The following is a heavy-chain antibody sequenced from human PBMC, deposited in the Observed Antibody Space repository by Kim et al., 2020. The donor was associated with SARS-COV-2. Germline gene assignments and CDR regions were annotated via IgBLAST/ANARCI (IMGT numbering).Heavy chain of an antibody. CDR3: AKDLPRSIAAAPRWFDP. V-gene: IGHV3-23*01. D-gene: IGHD6-13*01. CDR2: ISGSGGST. Sequence: GGSLRLSCAASGFTFSSYAMSWVRQAPGKGLEWVSAISGSGGSTYYADSVKGRFTISRDNSKNTLYLQMNSLRAEDTAVYYCAKDLPRSIAAAPRWFDPWGQGTLVTVSS. CDR1: GFTFSSYA. J-gene: IGHJ5*02.